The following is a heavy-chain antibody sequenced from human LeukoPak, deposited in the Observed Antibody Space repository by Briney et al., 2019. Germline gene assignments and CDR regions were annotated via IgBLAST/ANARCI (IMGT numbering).Heavy chain of an antibody. J-gene: IGHJ6*02. Sequence: PGGSLRLSCAASGFTFDDYAMHWVRQAPGKGLEWVSLISWDGGSTYYADSVKGRFTISRDNSKNSLYLQMNSLRAEDTALYYCAKDFSTTGTVDFYYYYGMDVWGQGTTVTVSS. CDR3: AKDFSTTGTVDFYYYYGMDV. CDR2: ISWDGGST. D-gene: IGHD1-1*01. CDR1: GFTFDDYA. V-gene: IGHV3-43D*03.